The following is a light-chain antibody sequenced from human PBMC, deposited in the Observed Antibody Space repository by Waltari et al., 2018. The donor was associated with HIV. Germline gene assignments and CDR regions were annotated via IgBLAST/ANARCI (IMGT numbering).Light chain of an antibody. CDR1: SLRRNY. CDR3: NSRDSSDNHLV. Sequence: SSELTQDTAVSVALGQKVRITCQGDSLRRNYASWYQQNPVPAPVPVICDNNSRPSGIPYRFSGSSSRNTASLTITGAQAEDEADYYGNSRDSSDNHLVFGGGTKLTVL. CDR2: DNN. V-gene: IGLV3-19*01. J-gene: IGLJ3*02.